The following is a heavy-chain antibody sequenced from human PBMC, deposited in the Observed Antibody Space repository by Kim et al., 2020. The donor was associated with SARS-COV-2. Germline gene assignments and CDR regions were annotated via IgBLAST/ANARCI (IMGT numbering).Heavy chain of an antibody. D-gene: IGHD5-12*01. CDR1: GFTFSSYS. V-gene: IGHV3-21*01. CDR3: ARDRHLVATIGGFDP. Sequence: GGSLRLSCAASGFTFSSYSMNWVRQAPGKGLEWVSSISSSSSYIYYADSVKGRFTISRDNAKNSLYLQMNSLRAEDTAVYYCARDRHLVATIGGFDPWGQGTLVTVSS. J-gene: IGHJ5*02. CDR2: ISSSSSYI.